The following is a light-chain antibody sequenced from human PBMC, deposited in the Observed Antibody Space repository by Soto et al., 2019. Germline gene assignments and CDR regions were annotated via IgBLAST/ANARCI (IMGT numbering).Light chain of an antibody. V-gene: IGLV2-14*01. Sequence: QSALTQPASVSGSPGQSITISCTRTSSDVGAYNYVSWYQQHPGKAPKLMIYEVINRPSGVSNRFSGSKSGNTASLTISGLQAEDEADYYCGSYTSASTLVFXTGTKVTVL. CDR2: EVI. J-gene: IGLJ1*01. CDR3: GSYTSASTLV. CDR1: SSDVGAYNY.